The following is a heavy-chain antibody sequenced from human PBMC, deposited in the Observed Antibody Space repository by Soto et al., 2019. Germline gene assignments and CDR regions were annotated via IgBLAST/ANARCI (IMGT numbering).Heavy chain of an antibody. D-gene: IGHD1-1*01. CDR2: IIPLLGTP. Sequence: SVKVSCKASGYTFTSYGISWVRQAPGRGLEWMGEIIPLLGTPNYAQRFQDRLTISADESTTTAYMELSSLRSEDSAVYFCARPHVPTTYGGAVLDSWGQGIQVTVSP. CDR3: ARPHVPTTYGGAVLDS. J-gene: IGHJ4*02. V-gene: IGHV1-69*13. CDR1: GYTFTSYG.